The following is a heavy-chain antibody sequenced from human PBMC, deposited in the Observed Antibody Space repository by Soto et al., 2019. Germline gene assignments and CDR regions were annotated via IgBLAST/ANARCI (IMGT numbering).Heavy chain of an antibody. CDR2: IYYSGST. J-gene: IGHJ6*02. D-gene: IGHD6-13*01. V-gene: IGHV4-59*01. CDR1: GGSISSYY. CDR3: ARAPGSGSSWDRYYYYGMDV. Sequence: SETLSLTCTVSGGSISSYYWSWIRQPPGKGLEWIGYIYYSGSTNYNPSLKSRVTISVDTSKNQFSLKLSSVTAADTAVYYCARAPGSGSSWDRYYYYGMDVWGQGTTVTVSS.